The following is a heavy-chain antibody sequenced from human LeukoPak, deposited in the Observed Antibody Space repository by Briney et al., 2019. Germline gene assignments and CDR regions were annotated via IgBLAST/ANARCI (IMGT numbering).Heavy chain of an antibody. Sequence: GGSLRLSCAVSGFAFNSYAMHWVRQAPGEGLEWEAFISHDGSAQSYADSVKGRFTISRDNSKNTLYLQMNSLRPEDTAVCYCARDLSGTYMVDYWGQGTLVTVSS. CDR1: GFAFNSYA. D-gene: IGHD1-26*01. CDR2: ISHDGSAQ. CDR3: ARDLSGTYMVDY. J-gene: IGHJ4*02. V-gene: IGHV3-30-3*01.